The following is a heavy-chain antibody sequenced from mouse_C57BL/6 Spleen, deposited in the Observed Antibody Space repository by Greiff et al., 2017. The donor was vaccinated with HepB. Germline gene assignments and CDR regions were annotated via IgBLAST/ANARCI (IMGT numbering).Heavy chain of an antibody. Sequence: EVQRVESGEGLVKPGGSLKLSCAASGFTFSSYAMSWVRQTPEKRLEWVAYISSGGDYIYYADTVKGRFTISRDNARNTLYLQMSSLKSEDTAMYYCTRDAYYSNYEDYAMDYWGQGTSVTVSS. CDR1: GFTFSSYA. D-gene: IGHD2-5*01. J-gene: IGHJ4*01. V-gene: IGHV5-9-1*02. CDR2: ISSGGDYI. CDR3: TRDAYYSNYEDYAMDY.